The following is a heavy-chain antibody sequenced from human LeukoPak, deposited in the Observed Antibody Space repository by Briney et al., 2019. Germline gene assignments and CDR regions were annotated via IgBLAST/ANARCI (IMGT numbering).Heavy chain of an antibody. CDR1: GGSLSGYY. J-gene: IGHJ6*02. CDR2: INHSGSV. D-gene: IGHD6-25*01. CDR3: ARVSPIPAAVSSYYFAMDV. V-gene: IGHV4-34*01. Sequence: PSETLSLTCAVYGGSLSGYYWRWIRQPPGKGLEWIGEINHSGSVNYKPSLRSRVTMSLDTSNNQLSLKLTSVTAADTAVYYCARVSPIPAAVSSYYFAMDVWGQGTTVTVSS.